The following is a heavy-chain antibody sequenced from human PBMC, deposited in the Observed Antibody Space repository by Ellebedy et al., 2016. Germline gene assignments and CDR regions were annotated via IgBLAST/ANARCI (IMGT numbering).Heavy chain of an antibody. CDR2: INPSGGST. V-gene: IGHV1-46*01. CDR3: ARGVDSSGYYDAFDI. Sequence: ASVKVSCXASGYTFTGYYVHWVRQAPGQGLEWMGIINPSGGSTSYAQKFQGRVTMTRDTSTSTVYMELSSLRSEDTAVYYCARGVDSSGYYDAFDIWGQGTMVTVSS. J-gene: IGHJ3*02. D-gene: IGHD3-22*01. CDR1: GYTFTGYY.